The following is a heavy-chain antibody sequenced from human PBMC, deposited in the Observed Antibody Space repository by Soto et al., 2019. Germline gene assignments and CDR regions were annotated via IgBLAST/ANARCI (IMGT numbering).Heavy chain of an antibody. CDR1: GDSITSGVHY. J-gene: IGHJ5*02. Sequence: PSEILSLTCTVSGDSITSGVHYWSWIRQLPGKGLEWIGYIFYSGSTNYNPSLKSRVTISVDTSKNQFSLKLSSVTAADTAVYYCVRDQVPAALLGLFDPWGQGTLVTVSS. CDR2: IFYSGST. V-gene: IGHV4-61*08. D-gene: IGHD2-2*01. CDR3: VRDQVPAALLGLFDP.